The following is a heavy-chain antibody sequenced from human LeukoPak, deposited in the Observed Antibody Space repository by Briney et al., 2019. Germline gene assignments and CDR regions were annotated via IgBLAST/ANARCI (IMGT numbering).Heavy chain of an antibody. CDR1: GGSISSYY. V-gene: IGHV4-59*01. D-gene: IGHD3-9*01. Sequence: SETLSLTCTVSGGSISSYYWSWIRHPPGKGPEWIGYIYYSGSTNYNPSLKSRVTISVDTSKNQFSLKLSSVTAADTAVYYCARSYDILTGYTDAFDIWGQGTMVTVSS. CDR2: IYYSGST. J-gene: IGHJ3*02. CDR3: ARSYDILTGYTDAFDI.